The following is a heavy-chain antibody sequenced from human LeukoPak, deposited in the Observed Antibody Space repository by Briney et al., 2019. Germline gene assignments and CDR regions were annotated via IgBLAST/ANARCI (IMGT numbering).Heavy chain of an antibody. J-gene: IGHJ4*02. Sequence: GGSLRLSCAASGFTFSSYGMHWVRQAPGKGLEWVAVIWYDGSNEYYTDSVKGRFTISRDNSKNTLYLQMNSLRAEDTAVYYCARGVVADYWGQGTLVTVSS. CDR2: IWYDGSNE. CDR3: ARGVVADY. V-gene: IGHV3-33*01. D-gene: IGHD2-2*01. CDR1: GFTFSSYG.